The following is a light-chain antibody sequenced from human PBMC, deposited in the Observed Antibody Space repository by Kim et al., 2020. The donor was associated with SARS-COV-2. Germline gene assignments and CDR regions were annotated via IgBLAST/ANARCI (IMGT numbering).Light chain of an antibody. CDR1: RRRIPPNY. V-gene: IGLV6-57*03. Sequence: TSCTLSRRRIPPNYVPRYLQRPARAPPTLIYEDNQRPSVVPHRFSGSIDSSSNSASLTISGLKTEDEADYYCQSYDSSNQAWVFGGGTQLTVL. J-gene: IGLJ3*02. CDR3: QSYDSSNQAWV. CDR2: EDN.